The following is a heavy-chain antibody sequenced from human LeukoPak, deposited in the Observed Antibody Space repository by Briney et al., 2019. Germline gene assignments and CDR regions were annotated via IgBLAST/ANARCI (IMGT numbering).Heavy chain of an antibody. CDR1: GYTFTSYD. V-gene: IGHV1-8*03. D-gene: IGHD3-22*01. J-gene: IGHJ6*03. CDR3: AREPNDYCDSSGYYMDV. CDR2: MNPNSGNT. Sequence: ASVKVSCKASGYTFTSYDINWVRQATGQGLEWMGWMNPNSGNTGYAQKFQGRVTITRNTSISTAYMELSSLRSEDTAVYYCAREPNDYCDSSGYYMDVWGKGTTVTVSS.